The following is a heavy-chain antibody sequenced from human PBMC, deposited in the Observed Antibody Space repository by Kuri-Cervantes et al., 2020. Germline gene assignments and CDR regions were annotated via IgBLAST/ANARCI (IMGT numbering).Heavy chain of an antibody. CDR1: GFTFSNYW. J-gene: IGHJ3*02. V-gene: IGHV3-74*01. CDR2: INTDGSTV. CDR3: AKDPYEGDGAFDI. Sequence: GESLKISCAASGFTFSNYWMNWVRQAPGKGLEWVSRINTDGSTVTYADSVKGRLTISRDNAKNTLYLQMNSLRAEDTAVYYCAKDPYEGDGAFDIWGQGTMVTVSS. D-gene: IGHD2-21*02.